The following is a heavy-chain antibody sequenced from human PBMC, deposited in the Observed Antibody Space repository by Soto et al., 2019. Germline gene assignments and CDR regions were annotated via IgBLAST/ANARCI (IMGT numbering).Heavy chain of an antibody. CDR2: ISGSGGST. Sequence: VGSLRLSCAASGFTFSSYAMSWVRQAPGKGLEWVSAISGSGGSTYYADSVKGRFTISRDNSKNTLYLQMNSLRAEDTAVYYCAKDLRRVGATTFDYWGQGTLVTVSS. D-gene: IGHD1-26*01. CDR3: AKDLRRVGATTFDY. CDR1: GFTFSSYA. J-gene: IGHJ4*02. V-gene: IGHV3-23*01.